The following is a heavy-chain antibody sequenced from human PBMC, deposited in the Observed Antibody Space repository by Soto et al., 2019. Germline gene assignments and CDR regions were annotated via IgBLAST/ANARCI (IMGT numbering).Heavy chain of an antibody. D-gene: IGHD3-22*01. CDR3: AVFITMIVVVITTSAFWFDP. CDR1: GFTFTSSA. CDR2: IVVGSGNT. V-gene: IGHV1-58*01. J-gene: IGHJ5*02. Sequence: ASVKVSCKASGFTFTSSAVQWVRQARGQRLEWIGWIVVGSGNTNYAQKFQERVTITRDMSTSTAYMELSSLRSEDTAVYYCAVFITMIVVVITTSAFWFDPWGQGTLVTVSS.